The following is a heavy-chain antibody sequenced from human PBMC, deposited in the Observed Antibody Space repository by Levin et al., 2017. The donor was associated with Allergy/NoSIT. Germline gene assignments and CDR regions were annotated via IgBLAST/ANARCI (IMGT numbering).Heavy chain of an antibody. CDR1: GGSFSGYY. CDR2: INHSGST. D-gene: IGHD3-22*01. Sequence: SETLSLTCAVYGGSFSGYYWSWIRQPPGKGLEWIGEINHSGSTNYNPSLKSRVTISVDTSKNQFSLKLSSVTAADTAVYYCARGPSSGYYTGWGQGTLVTVSS. V-gene: IGHV4-34*01. J-gene: IGHJ4*02. CDR3: ARGPSSGYYTG.